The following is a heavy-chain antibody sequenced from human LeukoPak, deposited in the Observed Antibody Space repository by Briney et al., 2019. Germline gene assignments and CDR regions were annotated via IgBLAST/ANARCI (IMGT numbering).Heavy chain of an antibody. CDR1: GFTFDDYS. V-gene: IGHV3-43*01. D-gene: IGHD3-22*01. CDR3: ANNYDSSSYYYVPFDF. CDR2: ISWDGRST. J-gene: IGHJ4*02. Sequence: GGSLRLSCVASGFTFDDYSMHWVRQAPGKGLEWVSLISWDGRSTYYADSVKGRFTISRDNSKNTVYLQMNSLRAEDTAVYYCANNYDSSSYYYVPFDFWGQGTLVTVSS.